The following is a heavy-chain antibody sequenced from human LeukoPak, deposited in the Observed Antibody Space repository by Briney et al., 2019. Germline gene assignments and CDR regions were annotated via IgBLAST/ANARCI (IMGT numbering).Heavy chain of an antibody. D-gene: IGHD1-26*01. J-gene: IGHJ4*02. Sequence: GGSLRLSCAASGFTFSSYEMNWVRQAPGKGLEWVSYISSSGSTIYYADSVKGRFTISRDNAKNSLYLQMNSLRAEDTAVYYCASPKGIVGAIGGYWGQGTLVTVSS. CDR1: GFTFSSYE. CDR2: ISSSGSTI. CDR3: ASPKGIVGAIGGY. V-gene: IGHV3-48*03.